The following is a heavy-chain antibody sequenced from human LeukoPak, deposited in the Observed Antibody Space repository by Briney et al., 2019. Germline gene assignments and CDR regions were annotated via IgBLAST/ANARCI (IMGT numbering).Heavy chain of an antibody. CDR3: AKADYYADHLFDY. CDR2: ISGSGGST. D-gene: IGHD3-10*01. CDR1: GFTFSSYG. V-gene: IGHV3-23*01. J-gene: IGHJ4*02. Sequence: PGGSLRLSCAASGFTFSSYGMSWVRQAPGKGLEWVSAISGSGGSTYYADSVKGRFTISRDNSKNSLYLQMNSLKAEDTAVYYCAKADYYADHLFDYWGQGTLVTVSS.